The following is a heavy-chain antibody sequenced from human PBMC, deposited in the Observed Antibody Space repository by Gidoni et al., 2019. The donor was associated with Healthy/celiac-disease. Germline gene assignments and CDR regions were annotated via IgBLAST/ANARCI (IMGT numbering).Heavy chain of an antibody. Sequence: EVQLVESGGGLVQPGRSLRLSCAAHGFTFDDYAMHWVRRDPGKGLEWVSGISWNSGSIGYADSVKGRFTISRDNAKNSLYLQMNSLRAEDTALYYCAKAVYYYGMDVWGQGTTVTVSS. CDR2: ISWNSGSI. CDR1: GFTFDDYA. V-gene: IGHV3-9*01. CDR3: AKAVYYYGMDV. J-gene: IGHJ6*02.